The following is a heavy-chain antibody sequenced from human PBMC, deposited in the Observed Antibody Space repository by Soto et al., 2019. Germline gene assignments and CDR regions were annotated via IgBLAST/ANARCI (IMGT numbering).Heavy chain of an antibody. CDR2: ISYDGSNK. J-gene: IGHJ6*02. CDR1: GFTFSSYG. CDR3: AILWGGVLTGDPYWYYGMDV. D-gene: IGHD7-27*01. V-gene: IGHV3-30*03. Sequence: GGSLRLSCAASGFTFSSYGMHWVRQAPGKGLEWVAVISYDGSNKYYADSVKGRFTISRDNSKNTLYLQMNSLRAEDTAVYYCAILWGGVLTGDPYWYYGMDVWGQGTTVTVSS.